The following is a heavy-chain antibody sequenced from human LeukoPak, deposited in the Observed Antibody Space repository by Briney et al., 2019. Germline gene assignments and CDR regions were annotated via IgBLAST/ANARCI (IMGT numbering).Heavy chain of an antibody. CDR3: ARDASDTAMVGYFQH. J-gene: IGHJ1*01. Sequence: PGGSLRLSCAASGFTFSNYGMHWVRQAPGKGLEWVAVIWYDGSNKYYADSVKGRFTIPRDNSKITLYLQINSLRAEDTAVYYCARDASDTAMVGYFQHWGQGTLVTVSS. CDR2: IWYDGSNK. CDR1: GFTFSNYG. V-gene: IGHV3-33*01. D-gene: IGHD5-18*01.